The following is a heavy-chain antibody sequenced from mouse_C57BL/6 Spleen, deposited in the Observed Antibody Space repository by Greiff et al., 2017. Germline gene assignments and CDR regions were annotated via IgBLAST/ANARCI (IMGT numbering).Heavy chain of an antibody. CDR2: ISSGGSYT. J-gene: IGHJ2*01. Sequence: EVKLVESGGDLVKPGGSLKLSCAASGFTFSSYGMSWVRQTPDKRLEWVATISSGGSYTYYPDSVKGRFTISRDNAKNTLYLQMSSLKSEDTAMYYCARQTTVVPYFCYWGQGTTLAVAS. CDR1: GFTFSSYG. D-gene: IGHD1-1*01. V-gene: IGHV5-6*01. CDR3: ARQTTVVPYFCY.